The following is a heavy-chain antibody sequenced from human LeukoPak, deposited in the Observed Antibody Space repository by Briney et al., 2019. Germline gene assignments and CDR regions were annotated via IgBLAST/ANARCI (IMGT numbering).Heavy chain of an antibody. CDR3: AREVVGATRPAD. D-gene: IGHD1-26*01. J-gene: IGHJ4*02. V-gene: IGHV4-59*12. CDR2: IYYSGST. Sequence: SETLSLTCTVSGDSISSYYWSWIRQPPGKGLEWIGYIYYSGSTYYNPSLKSRVTISVDTSKNQFSLKLSSVTAADTAVYYCAREVVGATRPADWGQGTLVTVSS. CDR1: GDSISSYY.